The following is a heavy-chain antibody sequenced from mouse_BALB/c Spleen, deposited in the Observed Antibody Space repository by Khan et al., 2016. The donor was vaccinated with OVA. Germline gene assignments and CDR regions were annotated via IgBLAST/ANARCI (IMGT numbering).Heavy chain of an antibody. J-gene: IGHJ3*01. V-gene: IGHV1S135*01. D-gene: IGHD2-2*01. Sequence: IQLVQSGPELMKPGASVKISCKASGYSFTSYYIHWVKQSHGKSLEWIGDIDPFNGGTSYNPKFKGKATLTVDKSSSTAYMHLSSLTSDDSAVYYCARDGYVARFAYWGQGTLVTVSA. CDR1: GYSFTSYY. CDR3: ARDGYVARFAY. CDR2: IDPFNGGT.